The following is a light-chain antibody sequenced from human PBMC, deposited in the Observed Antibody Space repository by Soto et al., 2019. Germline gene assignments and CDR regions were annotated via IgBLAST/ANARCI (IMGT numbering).Light chain of an antibody. CDR2: DAS. Sequence: IQMTQSPSSLSASVGDRVTITCLACQDIRDDLNWYQQKPGKAPTLLIYDASDVETGVPSRFSGSGSGTEFILTITSLQPEDLATYYCQQFHNLPLTFGGGTKVEIK. CDR1: QDIRDD. J-gene: IGKJ4*01. V-gene: IGKV1-33*01. CDR3: QQFHNLPLT.